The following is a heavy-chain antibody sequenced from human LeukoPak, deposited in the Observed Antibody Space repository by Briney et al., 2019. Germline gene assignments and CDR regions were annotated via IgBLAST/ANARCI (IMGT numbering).Heavy chain of an antibody. D-gene: IGHD4-17*01. J-gene: IGHJ5*02. V-gene: IGHV1-2*02. Sequence: GASVKVSCKASGYTFTGYYMHRVRQAPGQGLEWMGWINPNSGGTNYAQKFQGRVTMTRDTSISTAYMELSRLRSDDTAVYYCARGSFITDDYGDYGPNWFDPWGQGTLVTVSS. CDR1: GYTFTGYY. CDR2: INPNSGGT. CDR3: ARGSFITDDYGDYGPNWFDP.